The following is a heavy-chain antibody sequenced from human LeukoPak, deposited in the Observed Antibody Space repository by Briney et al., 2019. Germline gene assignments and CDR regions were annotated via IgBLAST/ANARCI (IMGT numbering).Heavy chain of an antibody. CDR2: ISSIGST. CDR3: ARGSDPQGGSGSYYTTKNYYYYYMDV. Sequence: ESLKISCKGSGYSFTSYWINWVRQMPGKGLEWSGYISSIGSTNYNPSLKSRVTISVDTSKKRFSLKMTSVTAADTAVYYCARGSDPQGGSGSYYTTKNYYYYYMDVWGKGTTVTVSS. D-gene: IGHD3-10*01. V-gene: IGHV4-59*12. CDR1: GYSFTSYW. J-gene: IGHJ6*03.